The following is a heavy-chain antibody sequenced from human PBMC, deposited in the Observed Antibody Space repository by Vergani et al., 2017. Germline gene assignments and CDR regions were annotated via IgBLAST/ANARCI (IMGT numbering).Heavy chain of an antibody. Sequence: EVQLVESGGGLVQPGRSLRLSCTASGFTFGDYAMSWVRQAPGKGLEWVGFIRSKAYGGTTEYAASVKGRFTISRDDSKSIAYLQMNSLKTEDTAVYYCTRGKFGLTGYYIRAYYFDYWGQGTLVTVSS. CDR1: GFTFGDYA. V-gene: IGHV3-49*04. J-gene: IGHJ4*02. CDR3: TRGKFGLTGYYIRAYYFDY. D-gene: IGHD3-9*01. CDR2: IRSKAYGGTT.